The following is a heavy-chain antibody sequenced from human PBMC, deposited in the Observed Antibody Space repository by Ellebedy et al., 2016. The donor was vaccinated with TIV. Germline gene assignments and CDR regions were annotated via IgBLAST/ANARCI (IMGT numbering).Heavy chain of an antibody. CDR1: EFTFNSYA. Sequence: GESLKISCAASEFTFNSYAMHWGRQAPGKGLEWVAVISYDGNSKYYADSVKGRFTISRDNAKNTLYLQMNSLRAEDTAVYYCVRDRYGSGRNDAFDIWGQGTMVTVSS. CDR3: VRDRYGSGRNDAFDI. D-gene: IGHD3-10*01. V-gene: IGHV3-30-3*01. J-gene: IGHJ3*02. CDR2: ISYDGNSK.